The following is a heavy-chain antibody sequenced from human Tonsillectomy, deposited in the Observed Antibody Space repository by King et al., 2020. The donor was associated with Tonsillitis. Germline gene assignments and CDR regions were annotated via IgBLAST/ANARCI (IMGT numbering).Heavy chain of an antibody. CDR1: GFTFSTYN. D-gene: IGHD2-2*01. J-gene: IGHJ4*02. V-gene: IGHV3-21*01. CDR2: ISNTGSYT. CDR3: ARDTHSELGYCSGTSSYGVDY. Sequence: VQLVESGGGLVKPGESLRLSCAASGFTFSTYNMNWVRQAPGKGLEWVSSISNTGSYTYYSDSLKGRFIISRDNAKKSLYLQMNSLRAEDTAVYYCARDTHSELGYCSGTSSYGVDYWGQGTLVTVSS.